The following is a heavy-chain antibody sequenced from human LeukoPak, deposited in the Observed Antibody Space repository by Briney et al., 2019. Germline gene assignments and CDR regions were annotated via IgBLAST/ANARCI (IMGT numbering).Heavy chain of an antibody. CDR3: AKVGVFGGSYPGMAAFDI. CDR2: ISAYNGNT. V-gene: IGHV1-18*01. Sequence: GASVKVSCKASGYTFTSYGISWVRQAPGQGLEWMGWISAYNGNTNYAQKLQGRVTMTTDTSTSTAYMELRSLRSDDTAVYYCAKVGVFGGSYPGMAAFDIWGQGTMVTVSS. D-gene: IGHD3-16*01. J-gene: IGHJ3*02. CDR1: GYTFTSYG.